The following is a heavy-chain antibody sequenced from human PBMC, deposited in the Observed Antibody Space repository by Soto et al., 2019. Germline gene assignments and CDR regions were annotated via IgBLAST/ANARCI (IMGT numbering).Heavy chain of an antibody. V-gene: IGHV4-31*03. D-gene: IGHD6-13*01. J-gene: IGHJ3*02. CDR3: ARAVSASGLAARTVDAFDI. Sequence: QVQLQESGPGLVKPSQTLSLTCTVSGGSISSGGYYWSWIRQHPGKGLEWIGYIYYSGSTYYNPSLKRRVTISVDTSKNQSSLKLSSVTAADTAVYYCARAVSASGLAARTVDAFDIWGQGTMVTVSS. CDR2: IYYSGST. CDR1: GGSISSGGYY.